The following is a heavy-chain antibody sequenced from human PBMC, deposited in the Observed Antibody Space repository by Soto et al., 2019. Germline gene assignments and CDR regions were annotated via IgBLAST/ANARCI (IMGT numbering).Heavy chain of an antibody. CDR3: AKVLEYSSSLSNSGRSGYFDY. CDR1: GFTFSSYA. V-gene: IGHV3-23*01. CDR2: ISGSGGST. J-gene: IGHJ4*02. Sequence: GGSLRLSCAASGFTFSSYAMSWVRQAPGKGLEWVSAISGSGGSTYYADSVKGRFTISRDNSKNTLYLQMNSLRAEDTAVYYCAKVLEYSSSLSNSGRSGYFDYWGQGTLVTVSS. D-gene: IGHD6-6*01.